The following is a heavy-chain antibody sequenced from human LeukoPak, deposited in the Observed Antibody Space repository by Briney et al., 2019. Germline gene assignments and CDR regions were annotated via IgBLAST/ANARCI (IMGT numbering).Heavy chain of an antibody. J-gene: IGHJ5*02. CDR2: IKQDGSEK. Sequence: GGSLRLSCAASGFTFSSYWMSWVRQAPGEGLEWVANIKQDGSEKYYVDSVKGRFTISRDNAKNSLYLQMNSLRAEDTAVYYCAGRSSSWYNWFDPWGQGTLVTVSS. CDR1: GFTFSSYW. CDR3: AGRSSSWYNWFDP. V-gene: IGHV3-7*01. D-gene: IGHD6-13*01.